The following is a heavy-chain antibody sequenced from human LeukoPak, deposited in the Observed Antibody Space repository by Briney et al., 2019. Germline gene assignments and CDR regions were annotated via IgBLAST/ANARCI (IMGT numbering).Heavy chain of an antibody. D-gene: IGHD5-24*01. CDR1: GFTFSSYA. CDR3: TRVGYIDEGIDY. V-gene: IGHV3-23*01. J-gene: IGHJ4*02. CDR2: ISGSDGTT. Sequence: TGGSLRLSCAASGFTFSSYAMSWVRQAPGKGLEWVSTISGSDGTTYYAGSVKGRFTISRDNAKNSLYLQMNSLRAEDTAIYYCTRVGYIDEGIDYWGQGTLVTVSS.